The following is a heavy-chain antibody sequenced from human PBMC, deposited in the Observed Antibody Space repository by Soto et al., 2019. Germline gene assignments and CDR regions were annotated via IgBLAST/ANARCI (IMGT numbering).Heavy chain of an antibody. CDR1: GGTFSSYA. V-gene: IGHV1-69*13. Sequence: ASVKVSCKASGGTFSSYAISWVRQAPGQGLEWMGGIIPIFGTANYAQKFQGRVTITADESTSTAYMELSSLRSEDTAMYYCARAITMIVGNWFDPWGQGTLVTVSS. J-gene: IGHJ5*02. CDR2: IIPIFGTA. CDR3: ARAITMIVGNWFDP. D-gene: IGHD3-22*01.